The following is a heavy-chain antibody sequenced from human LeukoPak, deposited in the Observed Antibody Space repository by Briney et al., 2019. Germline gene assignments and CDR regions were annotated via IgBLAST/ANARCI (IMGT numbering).Heavy chain of an antibody. V-gene: IGHV4-59*01. CDR2: IYYSGST. J-gene: IGHJ3*02. CDR1: GGSISSYY. CDR3: ARRLYDDAFDI. Sequence: KSSETLSLTCTVSGGSISSYYWSWIRQPPGKGLEWIGYIYYSGSTNYNPSLKSRVTISVDTSKNQFSLKLSSVTAADTAVYYCARRLYDDAFDIWGQGTMVTVSS. D-gene: IGHD3-3*01.